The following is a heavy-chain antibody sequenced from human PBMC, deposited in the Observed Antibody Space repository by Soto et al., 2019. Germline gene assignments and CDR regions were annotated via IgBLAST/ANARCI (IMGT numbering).Heavy chain of an antibody. CDR3: ARGKYSGFDL. D-gene: IGHD2-15*01. CDR1: GDSFSSNGVA. J-gene: IGHJ3*01. Sequence: SQTLSLTCAISGDSFSSNGVAWNWIRQSPSRGLEWLGRTYYRSKWYNDYAVSVKSRITVNPDTSKNQFSLQLSSVTPEDTAVYYCARGKYSGFDLWGQGTMVTVSS. V-gene: IGHV6-1*01. CDR2: TYYRSKWYN.